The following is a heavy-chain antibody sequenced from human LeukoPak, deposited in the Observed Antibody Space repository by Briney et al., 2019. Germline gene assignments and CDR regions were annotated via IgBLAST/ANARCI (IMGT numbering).Heavy chain of an antibody. V-gene: IGHV1-69*01. J-gene: IGHJ6*02. D-gene: IGHD2-2*01. CDR3: ARDYCSSTSCLFSAFSMDV. CDR1: GGTFSSYA. CDR2: IIPIFRTA. Sequence: ASVKVSCKASGGTFSSYAISWVRQAPGQGLEWMGGIIPIFRTANYAQKFQGRVTITADESTSTAYMELSSLRSEDTAVYYCARDYCSSTSCLFSAFSMDVWGQGTTVTVSS.